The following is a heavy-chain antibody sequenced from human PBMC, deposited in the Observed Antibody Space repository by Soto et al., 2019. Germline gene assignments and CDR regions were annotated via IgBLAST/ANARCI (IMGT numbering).Heavy chain of an antibody. CDR2: IYYSGST. CDR1: GGSISSGGYY. J-gene: IGHJ4*02. CDR3: ARAGDCSSTSCFTWTRPIDY. V-gene: IGHV4-31*03. Sequence: PSETLSLTCTVSGGSISSGGYYWSWIRQHPGKGLEWIGYIYYSGSTYYNPSLKSRVTISVDTSKNQFSLKLSSVTAADTAVYYCARAGDCSSTSCFTWTRPIDYWGQGTLVTVSS. D-gene: IGHD2-2*01.